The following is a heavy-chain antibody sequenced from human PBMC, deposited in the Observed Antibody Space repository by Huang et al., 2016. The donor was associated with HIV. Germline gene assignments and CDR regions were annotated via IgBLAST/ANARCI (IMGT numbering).Heavy chain of an antibody. Sequence: TCTISGGSISSGSYYWSWIRQPAGKGLVWIGHIYASGSTNYNPSLKSRVTISVDTSERQFSLRLNSVTAADTAVYYCARADGPRNDYNHYYMEVWGRGTTVTVSS. CDR2: IYASGST. V-gene: IGHV4-61*09. J-gene: IGHJ6*03. CDR3: ARADGPRNDYNHYYMEV. CDR1: GGSISSGSYY.